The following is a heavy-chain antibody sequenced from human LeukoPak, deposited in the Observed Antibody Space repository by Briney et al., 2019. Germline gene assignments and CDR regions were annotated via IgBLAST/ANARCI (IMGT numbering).Heavy chain of an antibody. Sequence: GESLKISCKGSGYSFTSYWIGWVRQMPGKGLEWMGIIYPGDSDTRYSPSFQGQVTISADKSVSTAYLQWSSLKASDTAMYYCAESTYSSSKVSDYWGQGTLVTVSS. D-gene: IGHD6-6*01. CDR2: IYPGDSDT. CDR1: GYSFTSYW. V-gene: IGHV5-51*01. J-gene: IGHJ4*02. CDR3: AESTYSSSKVSDY.